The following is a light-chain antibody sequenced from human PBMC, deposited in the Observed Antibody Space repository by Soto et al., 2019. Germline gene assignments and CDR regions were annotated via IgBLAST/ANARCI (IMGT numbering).Light chain of an antibody. CDR2: AAS. V-gene: IGKV1-39*01. CDR1: QSVSSH. Sequence: DIPMTQSPSSLSASVGDRVTITCRASQSVSSHLNWYQQKPGKAPKLLIYAASSLQSGVPSRFSGSGSGTDFTLTVSSLQPEDFATYYCQQSYSSGYTFGQGTKLEIK. J-gene: IGKJ2*01. CDR3: QQSYSSGYT.